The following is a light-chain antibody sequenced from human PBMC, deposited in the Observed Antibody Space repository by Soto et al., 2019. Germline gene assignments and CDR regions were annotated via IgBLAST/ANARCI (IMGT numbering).Light chain of an antibody. CDR2: DDS. V-gene: IGLV3-21*02. Sequence: SYELPQPPSVSVAPGPTARITCGGNNIGSKSMHWYKQKPGQAPVLVVYDDSDRPSGIPERFSGSNSGNTATLTISRVEAGDEADYYCQVWDSSSDRVFGGGTKLTV. CDR1: NIGSKS. J-gene: IGLJ3*02. CDR3: QVWDSSSDRV.